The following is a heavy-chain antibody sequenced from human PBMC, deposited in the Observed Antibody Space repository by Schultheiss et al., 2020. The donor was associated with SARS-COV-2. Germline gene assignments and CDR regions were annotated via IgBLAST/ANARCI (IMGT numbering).Heavy chain of an antibody. Sequence: ASVKVSCKASGYTFTSYGISWVRQAPGQGLEWMGWINPNSGGTNYAQKFQGRVTMTRDTSISTAYMELSRLRSDDTAVYYCARFLGEGKWYFDLWGRGTLVTVSS. CDR2: INPNSGGT. V-gene: IGHV1-2*02. J-gene: IGHJ2*01. CDR1: GYTFTSYG. CDR3: ARFLGEGKWYFDL. D-gene: IGHD2-21*01.